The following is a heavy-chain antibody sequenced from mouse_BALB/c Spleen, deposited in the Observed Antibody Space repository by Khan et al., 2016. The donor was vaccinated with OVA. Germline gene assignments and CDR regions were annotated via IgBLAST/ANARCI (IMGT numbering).Heavy chain of an antibody. V-gene: IGHV1-20*02. CDR2: INPHIGET. J-gene: IGHJ2*01. CDR1: GYSFTGYF. CDR3: TRIDRSDFDY. D-gene: IGHD1-1*01. Sequence: VQLKESGPELVRPGASVKISCKASGYSFTGYFMNWVMQSHGKSLEWIGRINPHIGETFYNQRFKDKATLTADESSSTAHMELRSLASEDSAVYYCTRIDRSDFDYWGQGTTLTVSS.